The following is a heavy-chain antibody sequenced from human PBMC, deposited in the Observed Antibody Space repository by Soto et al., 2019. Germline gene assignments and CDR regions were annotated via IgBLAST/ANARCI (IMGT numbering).Heavy chain of an antibody. V-gene: IGHV4-59*01. Sequence: QVQLQESGPGLVKPSETLSLTCTVSGGSISGYYWSWIRQPPGKVLEWIGCIYCSVSTNYNPSPKSRVTISVDTSKNQFSLKLSSVTAADTAVYYCARDYGGPFDYWGQGTLVTVSS. CDR3: ARDYGGPFDY. J-gene: IGHJ4*02. CDR2: IYCSVST. CDR1: GGSISGYY. D-gene: IGHD4-17*01.